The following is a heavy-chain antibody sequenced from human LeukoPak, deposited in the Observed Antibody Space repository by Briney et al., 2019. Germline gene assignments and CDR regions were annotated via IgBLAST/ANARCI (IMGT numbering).Heavy chain of an antibody. D-gene: IGHD2-21*01. CDR1: GGSFSGYY. CDR2: INHSGST. V-gene: IGHV4-34*01. J-gene: IGHJ1*01. CDR3: ASALFPWAEYFQH. Sequence: SETLSLTCAVYGGSFSGYYWSWIRQPPGKGLEWIGEINHSGSTNYNPSLKSRVTISVDTSKNQFSLNLSSVTAADTAVYYCASALFPWAEYFQHWGQGTLVTVSS.